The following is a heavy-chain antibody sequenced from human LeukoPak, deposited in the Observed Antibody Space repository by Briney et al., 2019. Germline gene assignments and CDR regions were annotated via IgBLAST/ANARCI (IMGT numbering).Heavy chain of an antibody. D-gene: IGHD6-19*01. J-gene: IGHJ6*02. CDR1: GCSFTSYW. V-gene: IGHV5-10-1*01. CDR2: IDPSDSYT. CDR3: ARLLAGRYYYYGMDV. Sequence: GGALRISCKGSGCSFTSYWISWVRQMPGKGLEWRGRIDPSDSYTNYSPSFQGHVTISADKSISTAYLQWSSLKASDTAMYYCARLLAGRYYYYGMDVWGQGTTVTVSS.